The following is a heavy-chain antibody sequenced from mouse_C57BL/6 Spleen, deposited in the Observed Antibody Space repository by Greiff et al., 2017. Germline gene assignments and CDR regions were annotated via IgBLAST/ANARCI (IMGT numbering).Heavy chain of an antibody. CDR3: TPYGNWDYAMDY. J-gene: IGHJ4*01. Sequence: EVKLQESGAELVRPGASVKLSCTASGFNIKDYYMHWVKQRPEQGLEWIGRIDPEDGDTEYAPKFQGKATMTADTSSNTAYLQLSSLTSEDTAVYYCTPYGNWDYAMDYWGQGTSVTVSS. CDR1: GFNIKDYY. V-gene: IGHV14-1*01. CDR2: IDPEDGDT. D-gene: IGHD2-1*01.